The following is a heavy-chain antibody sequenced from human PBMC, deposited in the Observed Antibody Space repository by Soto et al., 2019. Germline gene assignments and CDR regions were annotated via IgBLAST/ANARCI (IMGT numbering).Heavy chain of an antibody. D-gene: IGHD3-16*01. J-gene: IGHJ4*02. Sequence: KSSETLSLTCTVSGASVSNGVHYWSWIRQPPGKGLEWMGYVHHSGSTNYNPALKSRIIMSADTSKNQFSLRLTSVTAADTAVYYCARDSYDSTWGIHHFADFWGQGTLVTVSS. V-gene: IGHV4-61*08. CDR1: GASVSNGVHY. CDR3: ARDSYDSTWGIHHFADF. CDR2: VHHSGST.